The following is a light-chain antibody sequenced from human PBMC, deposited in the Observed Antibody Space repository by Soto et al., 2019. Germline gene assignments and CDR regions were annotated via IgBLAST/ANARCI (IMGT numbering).Light chain of an antibody. Sequence: EIVFTQSPGTLSLSPGERATLSCRASQSVSNNYLAWYQQKPGQAPRLLIHGASTRAPGFPARFSGSGSGTDFTLTISSLQSEDFAVYYCQQYNNWPWTFGQGTKVDIK. CDR3: QQYNNWPWT. J-gene: IGKJ1*01. CDR2: GAS. V-gene: IGKV3-15*01. CDR1: QSVSNN.